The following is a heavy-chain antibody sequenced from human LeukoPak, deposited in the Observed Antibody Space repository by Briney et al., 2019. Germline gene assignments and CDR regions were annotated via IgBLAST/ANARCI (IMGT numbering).Heavy chain of an antibody. D-gene: IGHD6-13*01. CDR2: IGSSSTI. Sequence: GGSLRLSCAASGFTFSIYNMNWVRLAPGKGLEWVSYIGSSSTIYYADSVKGRFTISRDNAKNSLYLQMNSLRAEDTAVYYCARDRGIAAAGNWGQGTLVTVSS. V-gene: IGHV3-48*01. J-gene: IGHJ4*02. CDR3: ARDRGIAAAGN. CDR1: GFTFSIYN.